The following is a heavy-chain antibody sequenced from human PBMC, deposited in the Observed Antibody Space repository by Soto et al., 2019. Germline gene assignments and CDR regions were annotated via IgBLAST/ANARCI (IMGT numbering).Heavy chain of an antibody. CDR3: ARERGGWFDP. Sequence: TLSLTCAVSGGSISSGGYSWSWIRQPPGKGLEWIGYIYHSGSTYYNPSLKSRVTISVDRSKNQFSLKLSSVTAADTAVYYRARERGGWFDPWGQGTLLTVSP. CDR2: IYHSGST. V-gene: IGHV4-30-2*01. CDR1: GGSISSGGYS. J-gene: IGHJ5*02.